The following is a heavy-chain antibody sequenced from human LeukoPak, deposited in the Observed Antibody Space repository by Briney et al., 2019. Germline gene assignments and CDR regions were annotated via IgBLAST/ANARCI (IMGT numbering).Heavy chain of an antibody. CDR1: RFTFSNHY. CDR2: ISSSSSTI. Sequence: GGSLRLSCVASRFTFSNHYMSWVRQAPGKGLEWVSYISSSSSTIYYADSVKGRFTISRDNAKNSLYLQMNSLGAEDTAVYYCARDDSPRYYDFWSGPMDYWGQGTLVTVSS. J-gene: IGHJ4*02. V-gene: IGHV3-48*01. D-gene: IGHD3-3*01. CDR3: ARDDSPRYYDFWSGPMDY.